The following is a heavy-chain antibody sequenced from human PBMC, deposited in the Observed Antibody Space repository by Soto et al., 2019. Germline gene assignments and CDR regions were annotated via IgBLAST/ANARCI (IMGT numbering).Heavy chain of an antibody. Sequence: EVQLLESGGGLVQPGGSLRLSCAASGFTFSSSAMSWDRQAPGKGLEWVSGISGSGGVTYYADSVKGRFTISRDNSKNTLYLQMNNLRAEDTAVYYCAKGVVAAPNYFDYWGQGTLVTVSS. J-gene: IGHJ4*02. D-gene: IGHD2-15*01. V-gene: IGHV3-23*01. CDR1: GFTFSSSA. CDR2: ISGSGGVT. CDR3: AKGVVAAPNYFDY.